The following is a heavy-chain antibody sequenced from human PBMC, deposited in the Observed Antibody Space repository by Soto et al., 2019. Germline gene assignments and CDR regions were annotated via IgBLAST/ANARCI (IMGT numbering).Heavy chain of an antibody. V-gene: IGHV3-74*01. CDR2: INSDGSST. Sequence: PGGSLRLSCAASGFTFSSYWMHWVRQAPGKGLVWVSRINSDGSSTSYADSVKGRFTISRDNSKNTLYLQMNSLRAEDTAVFYCAKRPTASLGTPPFDYWGQGTLVTVSS. CDR3: AKRPTASLGTPPFDY. D-gene: IGHD4-17*01. J-gene: IGHJ4*02. CDR1: GFTFSSYW.